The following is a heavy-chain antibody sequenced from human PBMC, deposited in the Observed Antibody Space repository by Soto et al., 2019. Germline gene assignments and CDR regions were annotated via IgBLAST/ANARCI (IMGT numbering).Heavy chain of an antibody. CDR3: ATVTTGTIWFDP. CDR1: GYTLTELS. Sequence: ASVKVSCKVSGYTLTELSMHWVRQAPGKGLEWMGGFDPEDGETIYAQKFQGRVTMTEDTSTDTAYMELSSLRSEDTAVYYCATVTTGTIWFDPWGQGTLVTVSS. J-gene: IGHJ5*02. D-gene: IGHD1-1*01. CDR2: FDPEDGET. V-gene: IGHV1-24*01.